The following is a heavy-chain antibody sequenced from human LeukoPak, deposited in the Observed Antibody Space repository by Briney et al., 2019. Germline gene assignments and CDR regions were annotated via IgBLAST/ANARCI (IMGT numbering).Heavy chain of an antibody. CDR1: GFTFSSYS. Sequence: PGGSLRLSCAASGFTFSSYSMNWVRQAPGKGLEWVSSISSSSSYIYYADSVKGRFTISRDNAKNSLYLQMNSLRAEDTAVYYCARHLNYLDTSRYFYFDYWGQGTLVTVSS. CDR3: ARHLNYLDTSRYFYFDY. J-gene: IGHJ4*02. V-gene: IGHV3-21*04. CDR2: ISSSSSYI. D-gene: IGHD3-22*01.